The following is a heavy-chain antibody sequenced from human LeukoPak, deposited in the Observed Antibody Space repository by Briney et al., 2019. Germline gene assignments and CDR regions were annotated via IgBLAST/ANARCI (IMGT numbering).Heavy chain of an antibody. Sequence: GGSLRLSCAASGFTFSSYWMHWVRQAPGKGLEWLSYISASGRTTYYADSVKGRFSMSRDNANNSVFLEMNSLRVDDTALYYCARDLEEDWGQGTLVTVSS. CDR1: GFTFSSYW. CDR3: ARDLEED. J-gene: IGHJ4*02. CDR2: ISASGRTT. V-gene: IGHV3-48*04.